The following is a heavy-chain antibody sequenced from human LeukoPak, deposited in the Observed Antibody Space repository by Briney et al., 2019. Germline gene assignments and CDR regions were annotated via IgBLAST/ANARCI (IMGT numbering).Heavy chain of an antibody. CDR2: ISGSGGST. CDR1: GFTFSSYG. CDR3: AKNMVRGVIMSSSFDY. V-gene: IGHV3-23*01. Sequence: GGTLRLSCAASGFTFSSYGMSWVRQAPGKGLEWVSGISGSGGSTYYADSVKGRFTISRDNSKNTLYLQMNSLRAEDTAVYYCAKNMVRGVIMSSSFDYWGQGTLVTVSS. D-gene: IGHD3-10*01. J-gene: IGHJ4*02.